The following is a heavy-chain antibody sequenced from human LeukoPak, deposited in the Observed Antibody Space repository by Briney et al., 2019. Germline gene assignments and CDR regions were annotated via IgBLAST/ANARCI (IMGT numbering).Heavy chain of an antibody. D-gene: IGHD3-22*01. J-gene: IGHJ6*03. CDR3: ARADYYDSSGYPPYYYYYMDV. Sequence: GASVKVSCKASGYTFTSYDINWVRQATGQGLEWMGWMNPNSGNTGYAQKFQGRVTMTRNTSISTAYMELSSLRSEDTAVYYCARADYYDSSGYPPYYYYYMDVWGKGTTVTVSS. CDR1: GYTFTSYD. V-gene: IGHV1-8*01. CDR2: MNPNSGNT.